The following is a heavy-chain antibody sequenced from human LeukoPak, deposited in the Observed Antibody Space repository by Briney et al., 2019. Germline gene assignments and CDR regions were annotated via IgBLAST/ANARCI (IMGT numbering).Heavy chain of an antibody. CDR3: ARDQRDPDYYYGSGIFDY. CDR1: GFTFSSYG. V-gene: IGHV3-23*01. D-gene: IGHD3-10*01. CDR2: IIGSGSST. J-gene: IGHJ4*02. Sequence: GGSLRLSCAASGFTFSSYGMSWVRQAPGKGLQWVSVIIGSGSSTYYADSVKGRFTISRDNSKNTLYLQMNSLRAEDTAVYYCARDQRDPDYYYGSGIFDYWGQGTLVTVSS.